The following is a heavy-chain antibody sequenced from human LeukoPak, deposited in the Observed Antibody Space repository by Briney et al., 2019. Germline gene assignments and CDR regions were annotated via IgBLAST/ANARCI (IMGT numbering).Heavy chain of an antibody. CDR2: ISAYNDNT. CDR3: ARDWDYGGKSGYNWFDP. Sequence: ASVKVSCKASGYTFTSYGISWVRQAPGQGLEWMGWISAYNDNTNHAQKFQGRVTMTTDTSTTTAYMELRSLRSDDTAVYYCARDWDYGGKSGYNWFDPWGQGTLVTGSS. CDR1: GYTFTSYG. J-gene: IGHJ5*02. D-gene: IGHD4-23*01. V-gene: IGHV1-18*01.